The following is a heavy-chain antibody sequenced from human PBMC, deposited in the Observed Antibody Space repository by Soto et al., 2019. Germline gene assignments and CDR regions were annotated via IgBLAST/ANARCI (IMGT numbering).Heavy chain of an antibody. CDR2: ISAYNGTP. J-gene: IGHJ4*02. Sequence: ASVTGSCKASGYTFTSYGSSWVRQAPGQGLEWMGWISAYNGTPNYSQKFLGRVTITADESTSTGYMELSNLRSDDTAIYYCARDLGSGYEPGDYWGQGTQVTVSS. CDR3: ARDLGSGYEPGDY. V-gene: IGHV1-18*01. D-gene: IGHD5-12*01. CDR1: GYTFTSYG.